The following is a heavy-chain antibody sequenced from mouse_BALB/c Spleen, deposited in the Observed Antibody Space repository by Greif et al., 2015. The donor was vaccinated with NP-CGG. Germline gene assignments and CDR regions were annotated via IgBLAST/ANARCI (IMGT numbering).Heavy chain of an antibody. J-gene: IGHJ3*01. V-gene: IGHV5-4*02. CDR3: AREVLKVGFAY. Sequence: EVQLVESGGGLVKPGGSLKLSCAASGFTFSDYYMYWVLQTPEKRLEWVATISDGGSYTYYPDSVKGRFTITRDNAKNNLYLQMSSLKSAVAAMYCCAREVLKVGFAYWGQGTLVAVSA. CDR1: GFTFSDYY. D-gene: IGHD2-14*01. CDR2: ISDGGSYT.